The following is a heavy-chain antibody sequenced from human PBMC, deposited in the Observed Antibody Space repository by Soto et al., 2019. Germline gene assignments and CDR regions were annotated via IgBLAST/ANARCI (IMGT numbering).Heavy chain of an antibody. D-gene: IGHD3-10*01. CDR2: ISGSSGYT. V-gene: IGHV3-11*06. Sequence: QVQLVESGGGLVKPGGSLRLSCAASGFSFSDSYMSWVRQAPGKGLEWVAYISGSSGYTGYADSVKGRFTISRDNAKNSLYLQTNSLRVEDTAVYYCARDRGGYGPPDVWGQGTTVTVSS. J-gene: IGHJ6*02. CDR1: GFSFSDSY. CDR3: ARDRGGYGPPDV.